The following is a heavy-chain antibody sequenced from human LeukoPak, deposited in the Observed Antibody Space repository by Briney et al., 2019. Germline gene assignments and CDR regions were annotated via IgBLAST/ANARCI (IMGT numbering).Heavy chain of an antibody. D-gene: IGHD6-6*01. Sequence: PSETLSLTCTVSGGSISSYYWSWIRQPAGKGLEWIGRIYTSGSTNYNPSLMSRVTMSVDTSKNQFSLKLSSVTAADTAVYYCARDSYSSSIRWFDSWGQGTLVIVSS. V-gene: IGHV4-4*07. J-gene: IGHJ5*01. CDR3: ARDSYSSSIRWFDS. CDR1: GGSISSYY. CDR2: IYTSGST.